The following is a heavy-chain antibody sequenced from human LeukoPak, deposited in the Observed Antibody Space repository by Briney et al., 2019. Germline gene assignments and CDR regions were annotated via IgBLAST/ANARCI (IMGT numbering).Heavy chain of an antibody. CDR3: AKADGPSYYYYNYYMDV. D-gene: IGHD5-24*01. J-gene: IGHJ6*03. V-gene: IGHV3-23*01. Sequence: GSLRLSCAASGFTFSSYAMCWVRQAPGKGLEWVSTISGSGGGTYYADSVKGRLTISRHKSKNTLYLQMSGLRAEDTAVYYCAKADGPSYYYYNYYMDVWGTGTTVTVSS. CDR2: ISGSGGGT. CDR1: GFTFSSYA.